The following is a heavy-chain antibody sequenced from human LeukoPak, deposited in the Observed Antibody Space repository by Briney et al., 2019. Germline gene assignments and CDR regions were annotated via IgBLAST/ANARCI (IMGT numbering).Heavy chain of an antibody. Sequence: SKTLSLTCTVSGGSISSGTDYWSWIRQHPGKGLEWIGYISYSGSTYYNPSLKTRLTISVDTSKNQFSLKLDSVTAADTAFYYCARVDMATVFDFWGRGTLVTVSS. D-gene: IGHD5-24*01. V-gene: IGHV4-31*03. CDR1: GGSISSGTDY. CDR2: ISYSGST. J-gene: IGHJ4*02. CDR3: ARVDMATVFDF.